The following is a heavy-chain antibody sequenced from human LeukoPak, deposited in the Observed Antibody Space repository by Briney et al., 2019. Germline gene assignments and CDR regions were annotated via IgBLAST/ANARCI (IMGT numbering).Heavy chain of an antibody. D-gene: IGHD5-12*01. CDR3: AEVPRYSGYDPYFDY. Sequence: GGSLRLSCAASGFTFSNYAMSWVRQAPGKGLEWVATLSGGGDITFYADSVKGRFTISRDNSNNTLYLHMNSLRAEDTAVYNCAEVPRYSGYDPYFDYWGQGTLVTVSS. CDR1: GFTFSNYA. V-gene: IGHV3-23*01. J-gene: IGHJ4*02. CDR2: LSGGGDIT.